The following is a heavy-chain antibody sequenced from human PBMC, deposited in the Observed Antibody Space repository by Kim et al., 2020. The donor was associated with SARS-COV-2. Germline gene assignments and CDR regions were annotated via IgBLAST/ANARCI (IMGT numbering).Heavy chain of an antibody. D-gene: IGHD5-12*01. Sequence: SETLSLTCTVSGGSISSGGYYWSWIRQHPGKGLEWIGYIYYSGSTYYNPSLKSRVTISVDTSKNQFSLKLSSVTAADTAVYYCARGGGYDYFFDYWGQGTLVTVSS. CDR2: IYYSGST. J-gene: IGHJ4*02. V-gene: IGHV4-31*03. CDR3: ARGGGYDYFFDY. CDR1: GGSISSGGYY.